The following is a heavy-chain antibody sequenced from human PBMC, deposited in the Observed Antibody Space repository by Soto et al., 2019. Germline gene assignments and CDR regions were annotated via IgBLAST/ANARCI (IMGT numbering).Heavy chain of an antibody. CDR3: ARDRDYGGIDY. J-gene: IGHJ4*02. D-gene: IGHD4-17*01. Sequence: SETLSVTCTVSGGSISSGGYYWSWIRQHPGKGLEWIGYIYYSGSTNYNPSLKSRVTISVDTSKNQFSLRLSSVTAADTAVYYCARDRDYGGIDYWGQGTLVTVSS. CDR1: GGSISSGGYY. V-gene: IGHV4-61*08. CDR2: IYYSGST.